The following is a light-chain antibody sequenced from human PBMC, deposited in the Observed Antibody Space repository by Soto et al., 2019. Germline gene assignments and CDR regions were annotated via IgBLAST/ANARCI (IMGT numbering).Light chain of an antibody. Sequence: ASQGIGNALGWYQQKKGKPPNVLIYGASNLQSGVPSRFSGSGSGTEFTLTISSLQTEDFATYYCLQHNSYPLTFGGGTKVDIK. CDR3: LQHNSYPLT. CDR1: QGIGNA. CDR2: GAS. V-gene: IGKV1-17*01. J-gene: IGKJ4*01.